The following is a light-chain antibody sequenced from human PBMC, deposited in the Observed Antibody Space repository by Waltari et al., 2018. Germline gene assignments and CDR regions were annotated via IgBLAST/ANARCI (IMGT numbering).Light chain of an antibody. Sequence: DIVMTQSPDSLAVSLGERATIHCKYSQSVLYNPNNKKYLAWYQQKSGQPPKLLIHWASSRESGVPDRFSGSGSATDFTLTISNLQAEDVAIYYCQQYLNTPPTFGGGTKVEIK. J-gene: IGKJ4*01. CDR2: WAS. CDR3: QQYLNTPPT. CDR1: QSVLYNPNNKKY. V-gene: IGKV4-1*01.